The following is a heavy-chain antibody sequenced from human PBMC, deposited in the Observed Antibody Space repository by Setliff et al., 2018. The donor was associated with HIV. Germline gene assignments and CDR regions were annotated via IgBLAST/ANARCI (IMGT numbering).Heavy chain of an antibody. Sequence: GGSLRLSCAASGFTFSIYSMSWVRQAPGKGLEWVANIKQDGSDKYFVDSVKGRFTISRDNAKNSLHLQMNSLRAEDAAVYYCARGLERTNSLFGVVSIWFDPWGPGTQVTVSS. CDR2: IKQDGSDK. CDR3: ARGLERTNSLFGVVSIWFDP. D-gene: IGHD3-3*02. J-gene: IGHJ5*02. CDR1: GFTFSIYS. V-gene: IGHV3-7*03.